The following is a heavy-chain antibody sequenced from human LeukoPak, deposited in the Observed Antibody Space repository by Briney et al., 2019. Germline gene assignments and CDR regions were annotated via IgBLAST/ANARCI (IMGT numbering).Heavy chain of an antibody. Sequence: GGSRKPSGKPSEFTFNSYWITWVAQPPGKGLVWVSRINTDGSTTTYADSVKGRFTISRDNAKNTLHLQMNSLRAEDTAVYYCARDFSGPVEYWGQGTLVTVSS. D-gene: IGHD2/OR15-2a*01. CDR3: ARDFSGPVEY. J-gene: IGHJ4*02. V-gene: IGHV3-74*01. CDR2: INTDGSTT. CDR1: EFTFNSYW.